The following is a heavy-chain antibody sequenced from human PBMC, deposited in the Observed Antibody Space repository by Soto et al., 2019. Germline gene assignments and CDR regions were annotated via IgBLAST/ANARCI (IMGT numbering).Heavy chain of an antibody. D-gene: IGHD2-15*01. J-gene: IGHJ6*02. CDR2: ISAYNGNT. CDR3: ARIKDWPYYYYYGMDV. V-gene: IGHV1-18*01. Sequence: ASVKFSCKASGYTFTSYGISWVRQGPGQGLEWMGWISAYNGNTNYAQKLQGRVTMTTDTSTSTAYMELRSLRADDTAVYYWARIKDWPYYYYYGMDVWGQGTTVTVSS. CDR1: GYTFTSYG.